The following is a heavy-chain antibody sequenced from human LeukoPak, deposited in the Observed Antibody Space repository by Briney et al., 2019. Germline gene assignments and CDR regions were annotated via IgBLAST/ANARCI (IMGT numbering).Heavy chain of an antibody. CDR2: IYPGDSDT. J-gene: IGHJ5*02. CDR1: GYSFTSYW. D-gene: IGHD6-13*01. CDR3: ARQRSSSIRGWDWFDP. V-gene: IGHV5-51*01. Sequence: GESLKISCQGSGYSFTSYWIGWVRQMPGKGLEWMGIIYPGDSDTRYSPSFQGQVTISADKSISTAYLQWSSLKASDTAMYYCARQRSSSIRGWDWFDPWGQGTLVTVSS.